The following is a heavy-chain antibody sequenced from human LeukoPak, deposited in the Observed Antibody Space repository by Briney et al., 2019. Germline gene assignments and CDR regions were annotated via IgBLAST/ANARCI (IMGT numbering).Heavy chain of an antibody. J-gene: IGHJ4*02. CDR3: ARHRCSGGRCYAWTY. CDR2: IYYTGST. D-gene: IGHD2-15*01. V-gene: IGHV4-61*05. Sequence: SETLSLTCTVSGGSISSSSYYWGWIRQPLGKGLQWIGNIYYTGSTNYNPSLKSRVTISVDTSKNRFSLNLTSVSAADTAVYYCARHRCSGGRCYAWTYWGQGTLVTVSS. CDR1: GGSISSSSYY.